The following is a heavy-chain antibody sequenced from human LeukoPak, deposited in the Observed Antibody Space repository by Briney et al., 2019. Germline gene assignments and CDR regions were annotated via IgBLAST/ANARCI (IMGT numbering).Heavy chain of an antibody. CDR3: ARAYRMGAPLHFQH. D-gene: IGHD1-26*01. CDR1: GYTFTSHG. CDR2: ISAYNGNT. V-gene: IGHV1-18*01. J-gene: IGHJ1*01. Sequence: GASVKVSCKASGYTFTSHGISWVRQAPGQGLEWMGWISAYNGNTNYAQKLQGRVTMTTDTSTSTAYMELRSLRSDDTAVYYCARAYRMGAPLHFQHWGQGTLVTVSS.